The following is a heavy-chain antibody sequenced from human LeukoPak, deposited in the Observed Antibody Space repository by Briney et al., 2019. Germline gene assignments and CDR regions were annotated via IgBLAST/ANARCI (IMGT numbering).Heavy chain of an antibody. CDR1: XVTFSSYA. D-gene: IGHD2-15*01. CDR3: AKSIVVVVAVWYFDL. V-gene: IGHV3-23*01. Sequence: SGGSLRLSCAASXVTFSSYAMSWVRQAPGKGLEWVSVISGSGGSTHYADSVKGRFTISRDNSKNTLYLQMNSLRAEDTAVYYCAKSIVVVVAVWYFDLWGRGALVTVSS. J-gene: IGHJ2*01. CDR2: ISGSGGST.